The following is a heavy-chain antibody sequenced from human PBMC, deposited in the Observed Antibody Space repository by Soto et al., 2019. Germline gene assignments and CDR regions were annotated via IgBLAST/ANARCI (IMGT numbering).Heavy chain of an antibody. CDR3: ARVITIFGVVIPPYNWFDP. CDR2: IYYSGST. D-gene: IGHD3-3*01. V-gene: IGHV4-31*03. CDR1: GGSISSGGYY. Sequence: QVQLQESGPGLVKPSQTLSLTCTVSGGSISSGGYYWSWIRQHPGKGLEWIGYIYYSGSTYYNPSLKSRVTISVDTSNNQFSLKLSSVTAADTAVYYCARVITIFGVVIPPYNWFDPWGQGTLVTVSS. J-gene: IGHJ5*02.